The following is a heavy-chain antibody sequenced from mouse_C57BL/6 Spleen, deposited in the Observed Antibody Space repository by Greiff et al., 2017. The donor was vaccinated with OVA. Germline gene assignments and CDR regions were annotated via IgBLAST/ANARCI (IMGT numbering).Heavy chain of an antibody. D-gene: IGHD2-4*01. CDR1: GYAFSSSW. Sequence: QVQLKESGPELVKPGASVKISCKASGYAFSSSWMNWVKQRPGKGLEWIGRIYPGDGDTNYNGKFKGKATLTADKSSSTAYMQLSSLTSEDSAVYFCARWDYDAYFDYWGQGTTLTVSS. V-gene: IGHV1-82*01. CDR2: IYPGDGDT. CDR3: ARWDYDAYFDY. J-gene: IGHJ2*01.